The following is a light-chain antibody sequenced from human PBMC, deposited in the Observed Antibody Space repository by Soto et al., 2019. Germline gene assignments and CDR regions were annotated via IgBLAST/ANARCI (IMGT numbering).Light chain of an antibody. CDR1: QSISNY. J-gene: IGKJ1*01. CDR2: AAS. V-gene: IGKV1-39*01. Sequence: IQMTQAPSSLTASVGHRDTITCRASQSISNYLNWYQQKPGKAPKLLIFAASSLQSGVPSRFSGSRSGPDFTLTISSLQPEDFATYYCQQSYSSPPTFGQGTKVDIK. CDR3: QQSYSSPPT.